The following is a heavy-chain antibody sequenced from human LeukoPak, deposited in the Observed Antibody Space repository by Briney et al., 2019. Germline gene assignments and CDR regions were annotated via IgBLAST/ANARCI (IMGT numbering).Heavy chain of an antibody. CDR3: ARPYCSSTSCYGFLEY. CDR1: GFTFSNYE. J-gene: IGHJ4*02. CDR2: ISSSGSPI. V-gene: IGHV3-48*03. Sequence: PGGSRRLSCAASGFTFSNYEMNWVRQAPGKGLEWVSYISSSGSPIYYADSVKGRFTISRDNAKNSLYLQMNSLRAEDTAVYYCARPYCSSTSCYGFLEYWGQGTLVTVSS. D-gene: IGHD2-2*01.